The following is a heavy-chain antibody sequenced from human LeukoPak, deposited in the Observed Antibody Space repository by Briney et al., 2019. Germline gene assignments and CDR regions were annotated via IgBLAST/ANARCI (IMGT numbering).Heavy chain of an antibody. CDR1: GGSISNYY. V-gene: IGHV4-59*12. J-gene: IGHJ3*02. Sequence: PSETLSLTCTVSGGSISNYYWSWIRQPPGKGLEWIGYIYSTGTTNYNPSLKSRVTTSLDTSKNQFSLKLISVTAADTALYYCARDGAFDIWGQGTMVSVSS. CDR2: IYSTGTT. CDR3: ARDGAFDI.